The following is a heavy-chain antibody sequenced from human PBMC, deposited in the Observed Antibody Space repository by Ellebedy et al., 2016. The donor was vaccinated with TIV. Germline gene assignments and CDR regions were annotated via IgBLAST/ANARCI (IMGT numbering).Heavy chain of an antibody. V-gene: IGHV1-18*01. CDR3: ARGTIIVEYYFDS. CDR2: ISADNGDT. J-gene: IGHJ4*02. CDR1: GGTFSSYA. Sequence: ASVKVSCKASGGTFSSYAISWVRQAPGQGLEWMGWISADNGDTNYAQNLQGRVTMTTDTSTSTAYMELRSLRSDDTAVYYCARGTIIVEYYFDSWGQGTLVTVSS. D-gene: IGHD2/OR15-2a*01.